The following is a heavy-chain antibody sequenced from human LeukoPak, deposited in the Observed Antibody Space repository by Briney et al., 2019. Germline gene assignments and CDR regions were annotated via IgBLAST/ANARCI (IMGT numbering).Heavy chain of an antibody. CDR2: INPNDGDT. CDR1: GYTFTDYY. V-gene: IGHV1-2*02. J-gene: IGHJ4*02. Sequence: ASVKVSCKASGYTFTDYYMHWVRQAPGQGFEWMGWINPNDGDTNYAQKFQGRVTMTMDTSISTSNMEVSRLRSDDTAVYYCARANFPYCSSTTCLFDYWGQGTLVTVSS. CDR3: ARANFPYCSSTTCLFDY. D-gene: IGHD2-2*01.